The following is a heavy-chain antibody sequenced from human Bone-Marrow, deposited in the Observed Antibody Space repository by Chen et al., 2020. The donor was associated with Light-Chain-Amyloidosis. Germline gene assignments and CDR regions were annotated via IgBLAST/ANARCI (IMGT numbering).Heavy chain of an antibody. CDR2: ISFSGNT. V-gene: IGHV4-39*01. J-gene: IGHJ5*02. Sequence: QLQLXXXXXELAKPSETLSLTCKVSGGSVSSRGFYWGWIRQSPGKGLEWIASISFSGNTYYNPXLXSRXXXXXXXXXXXXXXXXXXXXXXXTALYYCAELLDNSYASTWGQGTLVTVSS. CDR3: AELLDNSYAST. D-gene: IGHD3-16*01. CDR1: GGSVSSRGFY.